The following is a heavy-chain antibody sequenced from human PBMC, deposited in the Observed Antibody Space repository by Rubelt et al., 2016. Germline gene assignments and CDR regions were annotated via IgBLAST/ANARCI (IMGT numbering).Heavy chain of an antibody. D-gene: IGHD3-3*01. CDR3: AREMSIFGVGNFDY. V-gene: IGHV3-74*01. CDR2: INSDGSST. Sequence: GGGLVQPGGSLRLSCAASGFTFSSYWMHWVRQAPGKGLVWVSRINSDGSSTSYADSVKGRFTISRDNAKNTLYLQMNSLRADDTAVYYCAREMSIFGVGNFDYWGQGTLVTVSS. J-gene: IGHJ4*02. CDR1: GFTFSSYW.